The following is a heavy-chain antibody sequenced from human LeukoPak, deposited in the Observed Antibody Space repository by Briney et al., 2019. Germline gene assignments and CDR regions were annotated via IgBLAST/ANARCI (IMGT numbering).Heavy chain of an antibody. V-gene: IGHV3-21*01. Sequence: GGSLRLSCAASGFTFSSYSMNWVRQAPGKGLEWVSSISSSSYIYYAVSVKGRFTISRDNAKNSLYLQMNSLRAEDTAVYYCASIYCSGGSCYDWGQGTLVTVSS. CDR3: ASIYCSGGSCYD. D-gene: IGHD2-15*01. CDR2: ISSSSYI. J-gene: IGHJ4*02. CDR1: GFTFSSYS.